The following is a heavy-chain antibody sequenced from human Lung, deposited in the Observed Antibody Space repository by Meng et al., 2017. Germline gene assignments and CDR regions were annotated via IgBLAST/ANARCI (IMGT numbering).Heavy chain of an antibody. V-gene: IGHV1-2*06. Sequence: QLQLLHSGPEVKKPGASVKLSCKPSGYTFAAYWIHWLRQAPGQGLEWMGRIDPNNDHTQYAQNFQGRVTMTSDTSISTVYMELNGLRSDDTAVYYCARDEDISAAGKLFGDYWGQGTLVTVSS. J-gene: IGHJ4*02. D-gene: IGHD6-13*01. CDR1: GYTFAAYW. CDR3: ARDEDISAAGKLFGDY. CDR2: IDPNNDHT.